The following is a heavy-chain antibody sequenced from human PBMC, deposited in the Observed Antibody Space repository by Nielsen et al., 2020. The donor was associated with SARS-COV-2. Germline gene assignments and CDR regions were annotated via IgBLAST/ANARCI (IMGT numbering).Heavy chain of an antibody. CDR2: IKQDGSEK. V-gene: IGHV3-7*01. CDR3: ARDLVWFGDNGGFDP. D-gene: IGHD3-10*01. CDR1: GFAFSYFA. J-gene: IGHJ5*02. Sequence: GESLKISCAASGFAFSYFAIHWVRQAPGKGLEWVATIKQDGSEKYYVDSVKGRFTISRDNAKNSLYLQMNSLRAEDTAVYYCARDLVWFGDNGGFDPWGQGTLVTVSS.